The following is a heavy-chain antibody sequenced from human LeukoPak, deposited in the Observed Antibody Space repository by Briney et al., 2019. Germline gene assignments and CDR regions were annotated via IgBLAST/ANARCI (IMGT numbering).Heavy chain of an antibody. CDR3: ARGRGSSLDY. D-gene: IGHD6-13*01. CDR2: ISYDGSNK. CDR1: GFTFSSYA. J-gene: IGHJ4*02. Sequence: GGSLRLSCAASGFTFSSYAMHWVRQAPGKGLEWVAVISYDGSNKYYADSVKGRFTISRDNSKNTLYLQMNSLRAEDTAVYHCARGRGSSLDYWGQGTLVTVSS. V-gene: IGHV3-30-3*01.